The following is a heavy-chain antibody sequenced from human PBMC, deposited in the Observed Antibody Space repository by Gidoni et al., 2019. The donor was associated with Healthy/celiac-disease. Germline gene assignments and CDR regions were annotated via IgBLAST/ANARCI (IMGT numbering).Heavy chain of an antibody. V-gene: IGHV4-59*01. CDR2: IYYSGST. J-gene: IGHJ4*02. D-gene: IGHD6-13*01. Sequence: QVQLQESGPGLVKPSETLSLTCTFSGGSISSYYWSWIRQPPGKGLEWIGYIYYSGSTNYNPSLKSRVTISVDTSKNQFSLKLSSVTAADTAVYYCARGHSSSWYLRYWGQGTLVTVSS. CDR1: GGSISSYY. CDR3: ARGHSSSWYLRY.